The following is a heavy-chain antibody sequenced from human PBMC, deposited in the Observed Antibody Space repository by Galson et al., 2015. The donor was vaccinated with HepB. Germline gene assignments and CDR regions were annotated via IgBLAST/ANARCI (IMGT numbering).Heavy chain of an antibody. CDR2: IWYDGSKK. CDR3: SRYNINWYDY. J-gene: IGHJ5*01. CDR1: GFTFSSYG. V-gene: IGHV3-33*01. D-gene: IGHD1-14*01. Sequence: SLRLSCAASGFTFSSYGMHWVRQAPGKGLEWVAVIWYDGSKKYYADSVKSRFTISRDQSKSMLYLQMNSLRAEDTAIYYCSRYNINWYDYWGPGTLVTVS.